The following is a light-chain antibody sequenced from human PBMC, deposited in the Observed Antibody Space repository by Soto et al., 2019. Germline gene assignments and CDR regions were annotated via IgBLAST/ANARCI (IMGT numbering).Light chain of an antibody. CDR1: SSDVGGYTY. CDR2: EVN. J-gene: IGLJ1*01. CDR3: SSYTSSSTLYV. Sequence: QSVLTQPASVSGSPRQSITISCTGASSDVGGYTYVSWYQQHPGKAPKLMIYEVNNRPSGVSNRFSGSKSGNTASLTISGRQAEDEADYYCSSYTSSSTLYVFGTGTKVTGL. V-gene: IGLV2-14*01.